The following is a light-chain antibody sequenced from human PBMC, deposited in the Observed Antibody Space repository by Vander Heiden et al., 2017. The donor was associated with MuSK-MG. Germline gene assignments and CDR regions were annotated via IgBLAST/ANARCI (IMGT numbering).Light chain of an antibody. J-gene: IGKJ1*01. CDR2: AAS. Sequence: DIQMTQSPSSLSASVGDRVTITCRASQSISRYLNLYQQKPGKAPRLLIYAASSLQSGVPSRFSGSGSGTDFTLTISSLQPEDFATYYCQQTYSTPTWTFGQGTKVEIK. V-gene: IGKV1-39*01. CDR1: QSISRY. CDR3: QQTYSTPTWT.